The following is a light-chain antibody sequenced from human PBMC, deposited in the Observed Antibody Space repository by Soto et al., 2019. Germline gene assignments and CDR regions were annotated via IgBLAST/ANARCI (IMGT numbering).Light chain of an antibody. Sequence: QSALTQPASVSGSPGQSITISCTGTSSDVGRYNYVSWYQQQHPGKAPKVMIYDVSNRPSGVSNRFSGSKSGNTASLTISGLQAEDEADYYCSSYTSSRTEVFGGGTKLTVL. J-gene: IGLJ2*01. CDR1: SSDVGRYNY. CDR3: SSYTSSRTEV. CDR2: DVS. V-gene: IGLV2-14*03.